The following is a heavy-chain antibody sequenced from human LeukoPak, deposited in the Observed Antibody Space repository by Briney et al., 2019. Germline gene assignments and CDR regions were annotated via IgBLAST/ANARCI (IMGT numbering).Heavy chain of an antibody. J-gene: IGHJ4*02. CDR2: IYYSGSGST. V-gene: IGHV4-59*01. CDR1: GGSISGNY. CDR3: ARTTGDGSADY. Sequence: SETLSLTCTVSGGSISGNYCSWIRQPPGKGLEWIAYIYYSGSGSTNYNPSLKSRVTMSVDTSNNQFSLRLSSVTAADTAVYYCARTTGDGSADYWGQGNLVSVSS. D-gene: IGHD5-24*01.